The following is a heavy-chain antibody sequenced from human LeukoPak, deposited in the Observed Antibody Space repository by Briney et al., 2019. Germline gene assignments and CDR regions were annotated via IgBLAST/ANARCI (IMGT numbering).Heavy chain of an antibody. CDR3: AKKTPGTYPFDY. Sequence: PGGTLRLSCAASGFTFSSSAMNWVRQGPGKGLEWVSASCTAGDTYYQDSVKGRFTISSDDSKNTLYLQMTSLRAEDTAVYYCAKKTPGTYPFDYWGQGTLVTVSP. CDR1: GFTFSSSA. V-gene: IGHV3-23*01. D-gene: IGHD6-13*01. J-gene: IGHJ4*02. CDR2: SCTAGDT.